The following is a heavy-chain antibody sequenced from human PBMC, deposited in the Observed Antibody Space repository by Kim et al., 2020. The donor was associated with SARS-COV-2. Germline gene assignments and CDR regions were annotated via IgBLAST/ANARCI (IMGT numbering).Heavy chain of an antibody. D-gene: IGHD1-7*01. V-gene: IGHV3-30-3*01. CDR3: ARVGTGTTALWFDP. CDR1: GFTFSSYA. J-gene: IGHJ5*02. CDR2: ISYDGSNK. Sequence: GGSLRLSCAASGFTFSSYAMHWVRQAPGKGLEWVAVISYDGSNKYYADSVKGRFTISRDNSKNTLYRQMNSLRAEDTAVYYCARVGTGTTALWFDPWGQGTLVTVSS.